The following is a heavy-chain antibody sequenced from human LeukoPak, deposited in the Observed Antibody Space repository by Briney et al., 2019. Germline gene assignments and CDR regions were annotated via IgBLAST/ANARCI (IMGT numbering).Heavy chain of an antibody. V-gene: IGHV4-34*01. CDR3: ARSTRGQGYYFDY. J-gene: IGHJ4*02. CDR1: GGSFSGYY. CDR2: IYYSGST. Sequence: SETLSLTCAVYGGSFSGYYWSWIRQPPGKGLEWIGSIYYSGSTYYNPSLKSRVTISVDTSKNQFSLRLSSVTAADTAVYYCARSTRGQGYYFDYWGQGTLVTVSS. D-gene: IGHD1-1*01.